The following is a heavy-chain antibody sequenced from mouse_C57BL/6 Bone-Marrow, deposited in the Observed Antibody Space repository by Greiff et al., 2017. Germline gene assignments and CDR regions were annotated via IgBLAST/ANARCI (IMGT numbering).Heavy chain of an antibody. V-gene: IGHV1-78*01. D-gene: IGHD4-1*01. CDR2: IYPRDGST. CDR1: GYTFTDHT. CDR3: AREELGLYYAMDY. Sequence: VKLMESDAELVKPGASVKISCKVSGYTFTDHTIHWMKQRPEQGLEWIGYIYPRDGSTKYNEKFKGKATLTADKSSSTAYMQLNSLTSEDSAVYFCAREELGLYYAMDYWGQGTSVTVSS. J-gene: IGHJ4*01.